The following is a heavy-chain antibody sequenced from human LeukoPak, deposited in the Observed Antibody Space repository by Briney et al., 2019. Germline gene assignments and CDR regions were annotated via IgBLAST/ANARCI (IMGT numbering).Heavy chain of an antibody. CDR3: AREGYLRKNWFDP. CDR2: IYYSGST. Sequence: SETLSLTCTVSGGSISSGDYYWSWIRQPPGKGQEWIGYIYYSGSTYYNPSLKSRVTISVDTSKNQFSLKLSSVTASDTAVYYCAREGYLRKNWFDPWGQGTLVTVSS. CDR1: GGSISSGDYY. V-gene: IGHV4-30-4*08. J-gene: IGHJ5*02. D-gene: IGHD5-18*01.